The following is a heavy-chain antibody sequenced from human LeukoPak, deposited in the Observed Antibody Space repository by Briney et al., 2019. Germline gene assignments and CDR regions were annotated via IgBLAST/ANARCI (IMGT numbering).Heavy chain of an antibody. CDR1: GFTFSSYS. CDR2: ISSSSSYI. D-gene: IGHD3-3*01. Sequence: GGSLRLSCAASGFTFSSYSMNWVRQAPGKGLEWVSSISSSSSYIYYADSVKGRFTISRDNAKNSLYLQMNSLRAEDTAVYYCASSRTYYDFWSGYCPRRDAFEIWGQGTMVTVSS. J-gene: IGHJ3*02. V-gene: IGHV3-21*01. CDR3: ASSRTYYDFWSGYCPRRDAFEI.